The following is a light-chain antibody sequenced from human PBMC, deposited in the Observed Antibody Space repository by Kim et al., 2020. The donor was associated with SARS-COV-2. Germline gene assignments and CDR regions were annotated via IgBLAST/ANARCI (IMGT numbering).Light chain of an antibody. Sequence: LSPGERATLSCRASQSVSSSYLAWYQQKPGQAPRLLIYGASSRATGIPDRFSGSGSGTDFTLTISRLEPEDFAVYYCQQYGSSMYSFGQGTKLEI. V-gene: IGKV3-20*01. J-gene: IGKJ2*03. CDR2: GAS. CDR3: QQYGSSMYS. CDR1: QSVSSSY.